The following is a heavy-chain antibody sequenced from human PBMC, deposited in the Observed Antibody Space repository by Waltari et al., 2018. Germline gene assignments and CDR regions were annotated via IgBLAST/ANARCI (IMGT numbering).Heavy chain of an antibody. CDR2: IYPGDSDT. CDR3: ARLESGWYAFDI. J-gene: IGHJ3*02. D-gene: IGHD6-19*01. Sequence: VQLVQSGAEVKKPGASVKVSCKASGYTFTSYGISWVRQAPGQGLEWMGIIYPGDSDTRYSPSFQGQVTISADKSISTAYLQWSSLKASDTAMYYCARLESGWYAFDIWGQGTMVTVSS. CDR1: GYTFTSYG. V-gene: IGHV5-51*01.